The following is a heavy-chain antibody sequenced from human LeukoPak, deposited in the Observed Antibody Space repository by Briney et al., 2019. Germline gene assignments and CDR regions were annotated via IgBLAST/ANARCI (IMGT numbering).Heavy chain of an antibody. V-gene: IGHV3-9*01. CDR3: EKDAYSSSSGHFDF. CDR2: ISWNSGSI. Sequence: GGSLRLSCAASGFTFDDYAMHWVRQAPGKGLEWDSGISWNSGSIGYADSEKGRFTISRDNAKNSLSLQMNSLSTEDTPLYYCEKDAYSSSSGHFDFWGQGTLVTVSS. D-gene: IGHD6-6*01. CDR1: GFTFDDYA. J-gene: IGHJ4*02.